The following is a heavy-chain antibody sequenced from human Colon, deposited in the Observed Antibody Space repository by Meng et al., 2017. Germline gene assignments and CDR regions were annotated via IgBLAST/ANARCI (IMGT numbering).Heavy chain of an antibody. V-gene: IGHV4-34*01. CDR2: INHGGGT. CDR1: GGSFTDFY. D-gene: IGHD3-22*01. CDR3: ARVDFPGDFRDSSGLGL. J-gene: IGHJ4*02. Sequence: VALKELGERLLRPSEPLSLTCTVYGGSFTDFYWSWVRQSPERGLEWIGEINHGGGTNYNPSLSSRVTISLDTSKNQFFLKMNSVTAADTAVYYCARVDFPGDFRDSSGLGLWGQGTLVTVSS.